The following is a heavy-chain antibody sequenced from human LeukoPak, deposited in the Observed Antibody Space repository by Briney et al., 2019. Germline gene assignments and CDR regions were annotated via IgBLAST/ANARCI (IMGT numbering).Heavy chain of an antibody. CDR1: GFTFSSYS. CDR3: ARAANSNAFDI. Sequence: GSLRLSCAASGFTFSSYSMNWVRQAPGKGLEWVSSISSSSSYIYYADSVKGRFTISRDNAKNSLYLQMNSLRAEDTAVYYCARAANSNAFDIWGQGTMVTVSS. J-gene: IGHJ3*02. D-gene: IGHD2/OR15-2a*01. CDR2: ISSSSSYI. V-gene: IGHV3-21*01.